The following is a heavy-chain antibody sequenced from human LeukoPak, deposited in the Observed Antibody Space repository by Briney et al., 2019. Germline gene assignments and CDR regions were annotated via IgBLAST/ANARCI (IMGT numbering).Heavy chain of an antibody. CDR2: INHSGST. Sequence: PSETLSLTCAVYGGSFSGYYWSWIRQPPGKGLEWIGEINHSGSTSYNPSLKSRVTISVDTSKNQFSLKLSSVTAADTAVYYCARAGALTVNALDYWGQGTLVTVSS. CDR3: ARAGALTVNALDY. CDR1: GGSFSGYY. V-gene: IGHV4-34*01. J-gene: IGHJ4*02. D-gene: IGHD2-8*01.